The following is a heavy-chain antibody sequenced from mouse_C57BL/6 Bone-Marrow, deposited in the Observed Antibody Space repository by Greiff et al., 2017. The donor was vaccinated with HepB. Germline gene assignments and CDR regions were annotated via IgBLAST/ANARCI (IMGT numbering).Heavy chain of an antibody. J-gene: IGHJ3*01. CDR3: TREDYYGNSPWFAY. V-gene: IGHV5-9-1*02. D-gene: IGHD1-1*01. CDR1: GFTFSSYA. CDR2: ISSGGDDI. Sequence: DVKLQESGDGLVKPGGSLKLSCAASGFTFSSYAMSWVRQTPEKRLEWVAYISSGGDDIYYADNLKGRITISRDNARNTLYLQMSSLKSEDTAMYYCTREDYYGNSPWFAYWGQGTLVTVSA.